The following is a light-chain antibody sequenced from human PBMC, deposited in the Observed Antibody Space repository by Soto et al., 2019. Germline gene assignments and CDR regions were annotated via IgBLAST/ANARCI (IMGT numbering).Light chain of an antibody. CDR1: QGIRND. V-gene: IGKV1-6*01. CDR2: ATS. Sequence: AIQMTQSPSSLSASVGDRVTITCRASQGIRNDLGWYQQRPGEAPKLLIYATSNLQSGVPSRFSGSGSGTDFTLTISSLQPEDFATYYCLQDYNYPRTFGQGTKVDIK. CDR3: LQDYNYPRT. J-gene: IGKJ1*01.